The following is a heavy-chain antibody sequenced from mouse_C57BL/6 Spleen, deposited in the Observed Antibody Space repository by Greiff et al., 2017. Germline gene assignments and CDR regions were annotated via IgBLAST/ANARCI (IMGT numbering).Heavy chain of an antibody. Sequence: VQLQQSRAELVRPGASVTLSCTASGYTFTDYEMHWVKQTPVHGLEWLGAIDPETGGTAYNPKFHGQAILTADKSSSTAYMELRSLTSEDSAVYYCTAGVDYDGFAYWGQGTLLTVSA. D-gene: IGHD2-4*01. CDR3: TAGVDYDGFAY. CDR2: IDPETGGT. V-gene: IGHV1-15*01. J-gene: IGHJ3*01. CDR1: GYTFTDYE.